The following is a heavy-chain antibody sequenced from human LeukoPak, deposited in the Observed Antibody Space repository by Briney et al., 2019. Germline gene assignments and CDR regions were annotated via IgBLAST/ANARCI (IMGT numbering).Heavy chain of an antibody. CDR2: FDPEDGET. D-gene: IGHD2-2*01. V-gene: IGHV1-24*01. CDR1: GYTLTELS. CDR3: ATGIYCSSTSCPAGY. J-gene: IGHJ4*02. Sequence: ASVKVSCKVSGYTLTELSMHWVRQAPGKGLEWMGGFDPEDGETIYAQKFQGRVTMTEDTSTDTAYMELSSLRSEDTAVYYCATGIYCSSTSCPAGYWGQGTLVTVSS.